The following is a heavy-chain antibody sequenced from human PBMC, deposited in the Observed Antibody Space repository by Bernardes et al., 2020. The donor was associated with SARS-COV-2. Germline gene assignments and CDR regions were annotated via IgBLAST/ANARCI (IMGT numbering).Heavy chain of an antibody. CDR1: GFTFSSYA. CDR3: ARDKVAADDATSYYYYYMDV. CDR2: ISYDGSNK. Sequence: GGSLRLSCAASGFTFSSYAMHWVRQAPGKGLEWVAVISYDGSNKYYADSVKGRFTISRDNSKNTLYLQMNSLRAEDTAVYYCARDKVAADDATSYYYYYMDVWGKGTTVTVSS. V-gene: IGHV3-30*04. J-gene: IGHJ6*03. D-gene: IGHD6-13*01.